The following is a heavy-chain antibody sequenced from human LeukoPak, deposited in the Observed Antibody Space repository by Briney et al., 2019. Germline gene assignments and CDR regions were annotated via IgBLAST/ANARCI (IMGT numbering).Heavy chain of an antibody. CDR3: ARDRSSYYDFWSGTQADAFDI. Sequence: SETLSLTCTVSGGSISSDYWSWIRQPPGKGLDWIGYIYYSGSTNYNPSLKSRVTISVDTSKNQFSLKLSSVTAADTAVYYCARDRSSYYDFWSGTQADAFDIWGQGTMVTVSS. CDR1: GGSISSDY. V-gene: IGHV4-59*01. D-gene: IGHD3-3*01. CDR2: IYYSGST. J-gene: IGHJ3*02.